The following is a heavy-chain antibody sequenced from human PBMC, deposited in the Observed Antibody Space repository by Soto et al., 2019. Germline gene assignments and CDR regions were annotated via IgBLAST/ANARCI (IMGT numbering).Heavy chain of an antibody. CDR3: GRGRSGQLVVFY. D-gene: IGHD3-10*01. V-gene: IGHV1-2*02. CDR1: GGTFTGHY. Sequence: QVQLVQSGAEVKKPGSSVKVSCKASGGTFTGHYIHWVRQAPGQGPEWMGEIGPASGDTRYAQKFQGRVTMTRDTSITTVYMELNNLSPDDTAVYYCGRGRSGQLVVFYWGQGTPVTVSS. J-gene: IGHJ4*02. CDR2: IGPASGDT.